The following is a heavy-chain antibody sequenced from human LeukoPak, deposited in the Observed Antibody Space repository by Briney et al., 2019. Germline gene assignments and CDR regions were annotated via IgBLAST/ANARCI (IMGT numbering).Heavy chain of an antibody. CDR2: IRYDGSNK. Sequence: GGSLRLSCAASGFTFSSYGMHWVRQAPGQGLEWVAFIRYDGSNKYYADSVKGRFTISRDNSKNTLYLQMNSLRAEDTAVYYCANVVTGTTSFDYWGQGTLVTVSS. D-gene: IGHD1-1*01. J-gene: IGHJ4*02. CDR3: ANVVTGTTSFDY. CDR1: GFTFSSYG. V-gene: IGHV3-30*02.